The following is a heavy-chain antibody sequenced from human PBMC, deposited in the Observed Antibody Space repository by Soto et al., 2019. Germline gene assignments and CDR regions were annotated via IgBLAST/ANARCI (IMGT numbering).Heavy chain of an antibody. CDR3: ARDWGNCTGGSCYSDYYYYYGMDV. D-gene: IGHD2-15*01. J-gene: IGHJ6*02. Sequence: QVQLVQSGAEVKKPGASVKVSCKASGYTFTNYGISWVRQAPGQGLEWMGWISAYNGNTNYAQKLQGRVTMTTDTSTYTAYMELRSLRSDDTAVYYCARDWGNCTGGSCYSDYYYYYGMDVWGQGTTVTVSS. CDR1: GYTFTNYG. V-gene: IGHV1-18*01. CDR2: ISAYNGNT.